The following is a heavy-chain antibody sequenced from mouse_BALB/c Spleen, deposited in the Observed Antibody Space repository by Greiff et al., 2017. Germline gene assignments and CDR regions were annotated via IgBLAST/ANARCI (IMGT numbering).Heavy chain of an antibody. V-gene: IGHV3-8*02. CDR2: ISYSSST. D-gene: IGHD1-2*01. CDR1: GDSITSCY. CDR3: ARALLRLRYFDY. J-gene: IGHJ2*01. Sequence: EVQLQQSGPSLVKPSQTLSLTCSVTGDSITSCYWNWLRKSPGNKLEYMGYISYSSSTYYNPSLKSRLSITRDTSKNQYYLQVNSVTTADTATYYCARALLRLRYFDYWGQGTTLTVSS.